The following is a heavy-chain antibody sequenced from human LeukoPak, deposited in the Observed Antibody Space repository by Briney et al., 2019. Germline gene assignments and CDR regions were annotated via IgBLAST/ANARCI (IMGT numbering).Heavy chain of an antibody. CDR1: VYTFTIYG. CDR2: ISAYNGDT. J-gene: IGHJ4*02. V-gene: IGHV1-18*01. CDR3: ARDQTYYDFWSGYYPS. D-gene: IGHD3-3*01. Sequence: GASVNVSFTSSVYTFTIYGISWVRQAPGQGLEWMGWISAYNGDTNHAQKLQGRVTMTTDTSTSTAYMELRSLRSDDTAVYYCARDQTYYDFWSGYYPSWGQGTLVTVSS.